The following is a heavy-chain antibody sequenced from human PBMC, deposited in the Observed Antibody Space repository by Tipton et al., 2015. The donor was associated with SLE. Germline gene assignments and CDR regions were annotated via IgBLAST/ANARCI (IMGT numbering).Heavy chain of an antibody. CDR2: IYTSGST. V-gene: IGHV4-4*07. D-gene: IGHD1-26*01. CDR3: ARSRWELLHQIGWFDP. CDR1: GGSISSFY. J-gene: IGHJ5*02. Sequence: LRLSCTVSGGSISSFYWSWIRQPAGKGLEWIGRIYTSGSTNYNPSLKSRVTMSVDTSKNQFSLKLSSVTASDTAVYYCARSRWELLHQIGWFDPWGPGTLVTVSA.